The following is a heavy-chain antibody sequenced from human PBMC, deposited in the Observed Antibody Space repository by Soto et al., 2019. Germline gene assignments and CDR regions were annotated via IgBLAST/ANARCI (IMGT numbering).Heavy chain of an antibody. V-gene: IGHV4-34*01. J-gene: IGHJ4*02. CDR2: INHSGST. D-gene: IGHD5-12*01. Sequence: QVQLQQWGAGLLKPSETLSLTCAVYGGSFSNYYWSWIRQPPGKGLEWIGEINHSGSTNYNPSLNSRGTGPVHPSKNQFSLKLGSVTAADTGVYYGASADLEWLRRKRGYWGQGTLVTVSS. CDR3: ASADLEWLRRKRGY. CDR1: GGSFSNYY.